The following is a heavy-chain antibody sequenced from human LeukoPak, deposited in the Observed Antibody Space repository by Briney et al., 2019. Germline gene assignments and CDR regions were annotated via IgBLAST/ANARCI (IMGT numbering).Heavy chain of an antibody. J-gene: IGHJ4*02. D-gene: IGHD5-18*01. Sequence: GRSLRLSCAASGFTFSDYYMSWIRQAPGKGLEWVSYISSSGTSRYNADSVKGRFTISRDNAKNSVYLQMNSLRAEDTAVYYCARERSGYSYVGSGRGYFDYWGQGTLVTVSS. CDR1: GFTFSDYY. CDR3: ARERSGYSYVGSGRGYFDY. V-gene: IGHV3-11*04. CDR2: ISSSGTSR.